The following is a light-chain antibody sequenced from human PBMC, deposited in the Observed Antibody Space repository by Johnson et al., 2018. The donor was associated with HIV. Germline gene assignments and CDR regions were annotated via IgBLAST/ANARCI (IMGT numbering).Light chain of an antibody. V-gene: IGLV1-51*02. CDR3: GTWDGSLSGAG. CDR1: SSNIGNNY. Sequence: QSVLTQPPSVSAAPGQKVTISCSGSSSNIGNNYVSWYQQLPGTAPKLLIYENNKRPSGIPDRFSGSKSGTSATLGITGLQTGDEADYYCGTWDGSLSGAGLGTGTKVTVL. CDR2: ENN. J-gene: IGLJ1*01.